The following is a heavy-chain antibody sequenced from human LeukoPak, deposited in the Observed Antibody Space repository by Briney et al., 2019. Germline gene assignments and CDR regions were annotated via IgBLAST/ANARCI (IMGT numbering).Heavy chain of an antibody. Sequence: PSETLSLTCTVSGGSISSCSYYWGWIRQPPGKGLKRIGSIYYSGSTYYNLSLKSRVTISVDTSKNQFSLKLSSVTAADTAVYYCANADRYCSSGSCPVPDAFDFWGQGTMVAVSS. CDR3: ANADRYCSSGSCPVPDAFDF. J-gene: IGHJ3*01. CDR2: IYYSGST. CDR1: GGSISSCSYY. D-gene: IGHD2-15*01. V-gene: IGHV4-39*01.